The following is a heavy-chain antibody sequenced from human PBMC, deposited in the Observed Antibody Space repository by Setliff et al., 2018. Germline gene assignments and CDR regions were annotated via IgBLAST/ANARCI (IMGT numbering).Heavy chain of an antibody. Sequence: SETLSLTCNVSGASVSSHYWGWIRQPPGKGLEWIGRIYYRGDTYYNASLKDRLTISVDTAQNQFSLSLRSVTAADTAVYYCARMSGFLYMDVWGKGTTVTVSS. CDR1: GASVSSHY. D-gene: IGHD3-3*01. J-gene: IGHJ6*03. V-gene: IGHV4-39*01. CDR3: ARMSGFLYMDV. CDR2: IYYRGDT.